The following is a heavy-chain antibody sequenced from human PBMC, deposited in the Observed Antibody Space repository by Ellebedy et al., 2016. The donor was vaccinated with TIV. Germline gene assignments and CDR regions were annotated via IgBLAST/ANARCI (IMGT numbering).Heavy chain of an antibody. V-gene: IGHV1-18*01. Sequence: AASVKVSCKTSGYTFTSYGVSWVRQAPGQGLEWMGWISGLNGKTKYARTVQGRVTLTTDTAARTVYMELTSLRSDDTAVYYCAREGMTTVTYYYGMDVWGQGTTVTVSS. CDR1: GYTFTSYG. CDR3: AREGMTTVTYYYGMDV. CDR2: ISGLNGKT. D-gene: IGHD4-17*01. J-gene: IGHJ6*02.